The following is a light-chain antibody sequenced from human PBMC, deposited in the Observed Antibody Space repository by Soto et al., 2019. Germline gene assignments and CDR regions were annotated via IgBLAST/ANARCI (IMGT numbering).Light chain of an antibody. CDR2: DAS. CDR1: QSVDIY. CDR3: QQRKIWPPLT. J-gene: IGKJ4*01. V-gene: IGKV3-11*01. Sequence: EVVLTQSPATLSLSPGEGATLSCRASQSVDIYLAWYQQKPGQPPRLLIYDASNRATGIPDRFSGSGSGTDFTLTISSLEPEDFAVYYCQQRKIWPPLTFGGGTNVEI.